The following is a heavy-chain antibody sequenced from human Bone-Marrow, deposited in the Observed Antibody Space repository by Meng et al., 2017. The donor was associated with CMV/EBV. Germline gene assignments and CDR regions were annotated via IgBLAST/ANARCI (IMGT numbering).Heavy chain of an antibody. J-gene: IGHJ4*02. V-gene: IGHV3-21*06. Sequence: GGSLRLSCEVSGFTFNTSTMNWFRQAPGKGLEWVSSISSSGSFRHCADSVRGRFTVSRDNAKNSLYLQMNSLRAEDTALYYCARVGGGPDWGQGTLVTVSS. CDR3: ARVGGGPD. CDR1: GFTFNTST. CDR2: ISSSGSFR. D-gene: IGHD3-16*01.